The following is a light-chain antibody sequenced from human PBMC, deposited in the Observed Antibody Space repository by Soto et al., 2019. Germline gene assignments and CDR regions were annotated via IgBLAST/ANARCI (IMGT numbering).Light chain of an antibody. V-gene: IGLV1-44*01. CDR2: TTN. Sequence: QSVLTQPPSASETPGQRVTISCSGSNSNVGSQTVNWYQQFPGKAPKLLIHTTNQRPSGVPGRFSGSKSGTSASLAISGLQSEDEAEYFCAAWDGSLNGDVFGTGTKLTVL. CDR3: AAWDGSLNGDV. CDR1: NSNVGSQT. J-gene: IGLJ1*01.